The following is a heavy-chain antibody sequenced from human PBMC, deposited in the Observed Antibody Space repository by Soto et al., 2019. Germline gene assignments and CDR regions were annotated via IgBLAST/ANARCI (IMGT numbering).Heavy chain of an antibody. CDR1: GGSISSGGYY. D-gene: IGHD3-10*01. J-gene: IGHJ4*02. V-gene: IGHV4-31*03. Sequence: SETLSLTCTVSGGSISSGGYYWSWIRQHPGKGLEWIGYIYYSGSTYYNPSLKSRVTISVDTSKNQFSLKLSSVTAADTAVYYCARQDVYGSGSPYWGQGTLVTVSS. CDR3: ARQDVYGSGSPY. CDR2: IYYSGST.